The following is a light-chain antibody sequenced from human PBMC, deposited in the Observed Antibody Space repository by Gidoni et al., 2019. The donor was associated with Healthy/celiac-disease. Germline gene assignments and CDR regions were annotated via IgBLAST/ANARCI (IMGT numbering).Light chain of an antibody. J-gene: IGKJ1*01. V-gene: IGKV3-20*01. Sequence: EIVLTQSQGTLSLSPGERATLSCRASQSVSSSYLAWYQQKPGQAPRLLIYGASSRATGIPDRFSGSVSGTDFTLTISRLEPEDFAGYYCQQYGSSPLWTFGQGTKVEIK. CDR1: QSVSSSY. CDR3: QQYGSSPLWT. CDR2: GAS.